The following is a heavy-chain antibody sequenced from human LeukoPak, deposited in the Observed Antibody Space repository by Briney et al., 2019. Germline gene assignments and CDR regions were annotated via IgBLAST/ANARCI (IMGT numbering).Heavy chain of an antibody. CDR1: GYTFTSYG. V-gene: IGHV1-18*01. CDR2: ISAYNGNT. Sequence: ASVKVSCKASGYTFTSYGISWVRQAPGQGLEWMGWISAYNGNTNYAQKLQGRVTMTTDTSTSTAYMELRSLRSDDTAVYYCARGLVGATPGYYFGYWGQGTLVTVSS. CDR3: ARGLVGATPGYYFGY. D-gene: IGHD1-26*01. J-gene: IGHJ4*02.